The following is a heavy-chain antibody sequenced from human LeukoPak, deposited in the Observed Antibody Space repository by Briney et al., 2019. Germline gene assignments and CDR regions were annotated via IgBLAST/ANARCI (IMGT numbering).Heavy chain of an antibody. Sequence: SETLSLTCTVSGVSISIYYWSWIRQPAGKGLEWIGHIYTSGSTNYNPSLKSRVTISVDKSKNQFNLKLSSVTAADTAVYYCARGNGGYDFDYWGQGTLVTVSS. CDR3: ARGNGGYDFDY. J-gene: IGHJ4*02. CDR1: GVSISIYY. CDR2: IYTSGST. D-gene: IGHD5-12*01. V-gene: IGHV4-4*07.